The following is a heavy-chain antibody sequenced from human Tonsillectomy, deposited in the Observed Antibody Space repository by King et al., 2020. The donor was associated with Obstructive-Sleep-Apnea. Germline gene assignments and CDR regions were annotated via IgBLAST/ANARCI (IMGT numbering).Heavy chain of an antibody. D-gene: IGHD3-10*01. CDR2: IYYSGST. Sequence: MQLQESGPGLVKPSETLSLTCTVSGGSISSSSYYWGWIRQPPGKGLEWIGSIYYSGSTYYNPSLKSRVTISVDTSKNKFSLKLSSVTAADTAVYYCAVCYYGSGSDNYFDYWGQGTLVTVSS. V-gene: IGHV4-39*01. J-gene: IGHJ4*02. CDR1: GGSISSSSYY. CDR3: AVCYYGSGSDNYFDY.